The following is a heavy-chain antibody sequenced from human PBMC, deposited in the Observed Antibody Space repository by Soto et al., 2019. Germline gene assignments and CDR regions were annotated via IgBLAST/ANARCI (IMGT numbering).Heavy chain of an antibody. V-gene: IGHV4-34*01. Sequence: PSETLSLTCAVYGGSFSGYYWSWIRQPPGKGLEWIGEINHSGSTNYNPSLKSRVTISVDTSKNQFSLKLSSVTAADTAVYYCARGRHYYGSGTRAPYYYGMDVWGQGTTVTVSS. J-gene: IGHJ6*02. CDR1: GGSFSGYY. D-gene: IGHD3-10*01. CDR3: ARGRHYYGSGTRAPYYYGMDV. CDR2: INHSGST.